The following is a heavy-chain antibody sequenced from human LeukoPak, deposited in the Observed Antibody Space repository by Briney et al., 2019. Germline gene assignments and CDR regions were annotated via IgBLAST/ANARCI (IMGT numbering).Heavy chain of an antibody. Sequence: GGSLTLSCAASGFTFSSYWVRWARQHPGEGRVWVSRINSDGSSTSYADSVKGRFPISRDNAKNTLYLQMNSLRVEDTAGYYCTRGGYCSGDNCYPQAYYWGQGTLVSVSS. CDR1: GFTFSSYW. V-gene: IGHV3-74*01. CDR2: INSDGSST. CDR3: TRGGYCSGDNCYPQAYY. D-gene: IGHD2-15*01. J-gene: IGHJ4*02.